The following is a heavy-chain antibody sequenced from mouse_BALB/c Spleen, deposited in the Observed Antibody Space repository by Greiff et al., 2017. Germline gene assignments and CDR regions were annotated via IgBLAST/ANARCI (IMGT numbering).Heavy chain of an antibody. J-gene: IGHJ4*01. D-gene: IGHD4-1*01. CDR3: CTGTGYYAMDY. CDR1: GFNIKDTY. CDR2: IDPANGNT. V-gene: IGHV14-3*02. Sequence: EVKLLESGAELVKPGASVKLSCTASGFNIKDTYMHWVKQRPEQGLEWIGRIDPANGNTKYDPKFQGKATITADTSSNTAYLQLSSLTSEDTAVYYCCTGTGYYAMDYWGQGTSVTVSS.